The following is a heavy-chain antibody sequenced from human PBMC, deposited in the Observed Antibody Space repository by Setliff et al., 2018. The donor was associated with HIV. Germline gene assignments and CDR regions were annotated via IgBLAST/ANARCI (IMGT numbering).Heavy chain of an antibody. D-gene: IGHD7-27*01. Sequence: SETLSLTCAVSGGSISSSNWWSWVRQPPGKGLEWLGEIYYSGSTNYNPSLKSRVTISRDNSKNTLYLQMNSLRAEDTAMYYCARNMPSGDPFDYWGQGTLVTVSS. V-gene: IGHV4-4*02. J-gene: IGHJ4*02. CDR3: ARNMPSGDPFDY. CDR2: IYYSGST. CDR1: GGSISSSNW.